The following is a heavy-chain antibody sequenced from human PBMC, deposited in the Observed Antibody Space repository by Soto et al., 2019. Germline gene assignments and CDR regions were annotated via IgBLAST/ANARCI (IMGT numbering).Heavy chain of an antibody. CDR3: ARTDNWADAFDV. CDR1: GYTFSSFA. V-gene: IGHV1-18*01. CDR2: IRGYTGKT. Sequence: GASVKVSCKTSGYTFSSFAISWVRQAPGQGLEWIRWIRGYTGKTNHAQNLQDRLTMTTDTSTTTAKMELQSLTSADTAVYYCARTDNWADAFDVWGQGTMVTDSS. J-gene: IGHJ3*01. D-gene: IGHD1-20*01.